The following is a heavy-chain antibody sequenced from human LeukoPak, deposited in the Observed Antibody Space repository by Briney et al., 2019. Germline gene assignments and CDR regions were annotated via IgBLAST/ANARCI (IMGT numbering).Heavy chain of an antibody. J-gene: IGHJ5*02. CDR2: IYYSGST. D-gene: IGHD4-23*01. V-gene: IGHV4-30-4*01. Sequence: PSQTLSLTCTVSGGSISSGDYYWSCIRQPPGKGLEWIGYIYYSGSTYYNPSLKSRVTISVDTSKNQFSLKLSSVTAADTAVYYCAKVGPARVRWFQFDPWGQGTLVTVSS. CDR3: AKVGPARVRWFQFDP. CDR1: GGSISSGDYY.